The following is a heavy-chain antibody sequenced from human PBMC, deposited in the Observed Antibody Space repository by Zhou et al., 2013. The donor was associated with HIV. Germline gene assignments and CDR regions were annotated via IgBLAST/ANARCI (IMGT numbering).Heavy chain of an antibody. CDR2: ISGNNGHT. D-gene: IGHD1-1*01. CDR3: ARGQGAWNNPPGYFDS. J-gene: IGHJ4*02. CDR1: GYIFTSYG. Sequence: QVHLVQSGPEVKKPGASVKVSCKASGYIFTSYGFSWVRQAPGQGLEWMGWISGNNGHTNYAQKFQGRVTLTRDTSITTAYMDLSRLRSDDTAVFYCARGQGAWNNPPGYFDSWGQGTLVTVSS. V-gene: IGHV1-18*01.